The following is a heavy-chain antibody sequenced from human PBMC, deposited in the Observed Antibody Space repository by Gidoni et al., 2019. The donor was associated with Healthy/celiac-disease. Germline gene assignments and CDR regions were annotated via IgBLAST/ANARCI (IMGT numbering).Heavy chain of an antibody. V-gene: IGHV4-34*01. CDR2: INHSGRT. D-gene: IGHD2-15*01. CDR3: ARVGAPTDIVVAGIWFDP. CDR1: GGSFSGYY. Sequence: QVQLQQWGAGMCTPSETLSLTCAVYGGSFSGYYWRWIRQPPGKGLEWIGEINHSGRTNYIPSLKSLGTISVDTSKNQFSLKLSSVTAADTAVYYCARVGAPTDIVVAGIWFDPWGQGTLVTVSS. J-gene: IGHJ5*02.